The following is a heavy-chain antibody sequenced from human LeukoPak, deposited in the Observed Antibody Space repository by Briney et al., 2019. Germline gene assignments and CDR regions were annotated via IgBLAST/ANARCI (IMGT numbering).Heavy chain of an antibody. J-gene: IGHJ4*02. CDR1: GFTFSSSA. CDR2: ISGSGCST. D-gene: IGHD1-26*01. V-gene: IGHV3-23*01. Sequence: GGSLRLSCAASGFTFSSSAMSWVRQAPGKGLEWVSAISGSGCSTYYADSVKGRFTISRDNSKNTLYLQMNSLRAEDTAVYYCAKDLFTAWDSLDYWGQGTLVTVSS. CDR3: AKDLFTAWDSLDY.